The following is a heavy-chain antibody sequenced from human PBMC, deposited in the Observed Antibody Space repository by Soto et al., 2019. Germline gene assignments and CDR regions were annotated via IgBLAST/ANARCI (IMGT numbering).Heavy chain of an antibody. J-gene: IGHJ4*02. CDR3: ARRSVTTYHFFDY. Sequence: GGSLRLSCAASGFTFNTYDMDWVRQAPGKGLEWVSSINKASIYIYYADSVRGRFTISRDNAKNSLYLQMNSLRVEDTAVYYCARRSVTTYHFFDYWGQGTLVTVSS. CDR1: GFTFNTYD. V-gene: IGHV3-21*01. CDR2: INKASIYI. D-gene: IGHD4-17*01.